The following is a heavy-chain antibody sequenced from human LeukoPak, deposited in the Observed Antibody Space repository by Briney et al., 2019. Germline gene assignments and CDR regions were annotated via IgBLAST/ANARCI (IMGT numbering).Heavy chain of an antibody. V-gene: IGHV4-39*07. CDR2: IYYSGST. Sequence: SETLSLTCTVSGGSISSSSDYWGWIRQPPGKGLEWIGSIYYSGSTYYNPSLKSRVTISVDTSKNQFSLKLSSVTAADTAVYYCARGLDTAMAHGAFDYWGQGTLVTVSP. J-gene: IGHJ4*02. CDR3: ARGLDTAMAHGAFDY. D-gene: IGHD5-18*01. CDR1: GGSISSSSDY.